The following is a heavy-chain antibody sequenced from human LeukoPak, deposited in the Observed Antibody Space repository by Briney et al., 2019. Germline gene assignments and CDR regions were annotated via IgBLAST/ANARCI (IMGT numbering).Heavy chain of an antibody. Sequence: SETLSLTCTVSGGSISSGGYYWSWIRQHPGKGLEWIGYIYYSGSTYYNPSLKGRVTISVDTSKDQFSLKLSSVTAADTAVYYCARHYYDSSGYYYFDYGGQGTLVTVSS. CDR3: ARHYYDSSGYYYFDY. V-gene: IGHV4-31*03. CDR2: IYYSGST. CDR1: GGSISSGGYY. J-gene: IGHJ4*02. D-gene: IGHD3-22*01.